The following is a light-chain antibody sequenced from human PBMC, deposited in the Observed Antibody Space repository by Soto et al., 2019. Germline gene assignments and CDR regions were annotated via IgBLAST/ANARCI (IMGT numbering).Light chain of an antibody. J-gene: IGLJ3*02. CDR1: SGSVSTSFF. CDR2: STN. CDR3: VLYVGSGIWV. V-gene: IGLV8-61*01. Sequence: QAVVTQEPSLSVSPGGTVTLTCGLRSGSVSTSFFPCWHQQTPGQAPRTLIYSTNIRSSGVPDRFSGSILGNKAALTITGAQADDECDYYCVLYVGSGIWVFGGGTKLTVL.